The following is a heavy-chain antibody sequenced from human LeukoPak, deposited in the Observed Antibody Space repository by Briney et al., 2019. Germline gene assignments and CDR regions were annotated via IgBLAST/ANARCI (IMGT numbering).Heavy chain of an antibody. CDR3: ASQYYYDSSGYSYYYYMDV. J-gene: IGHJ6*03. CDR2: IYYSGST. D-gene: IGHD3-22*01. V-gene: IGHV4-39*07. Sequence: SETLSLTCTVSGGSIRSSSYYWDWIRQPPGKGLEWIGSIYYSGSTYYNSSLKSRVSISVDTSKNQFSLKVSSVTAADTAVYYCASQYYYDSSGYSYYYYMDVWGKGTTVTVSS. CDR1: GGSIRSSSYY.